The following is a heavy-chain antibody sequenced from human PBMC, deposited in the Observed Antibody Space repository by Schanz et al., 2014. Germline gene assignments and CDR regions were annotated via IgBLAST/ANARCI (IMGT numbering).Heavy chain of an antibody. CDR1: GFTFSSYA. V-gene: IGHV3-23*01. Sequence: ASGFTFSSYAMSWVRQAPGKGLEWVSALSGSGGSTYYADSVKGRFTISRDNSKNTLYLQMNSLRAEDTDVDYCAKQMHYDMLNVTRNRGQGTLV. CDR2: LSGSGGST. D-gene: IGHD3-9*01. CDR3: AKQMHYDMLNVTRN. J-gene: IGHJ4*02.